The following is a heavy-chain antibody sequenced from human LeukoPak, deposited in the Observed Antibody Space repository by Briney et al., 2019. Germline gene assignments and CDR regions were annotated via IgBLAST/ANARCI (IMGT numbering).Heavy chain of an antibody. CDR1: GGSISSYY. D-gene: IGHD3-3*01. J-gene: IGHJ5*02. V-gene: IGHV4-59*01. CDR3: ARGVGPDYDFWSGFNWFDP. Sequence: SETLSLTCTVSGGSISSYYWSWIRQPPGKGLEWVGHIYYLGSTNYNPSLKSRVAISIDTSKNYFSLKLSSVTAADTAVYYCARGVGPDYDFWSGFNWFDPWGQGTLVTVSS. CDR2: IYYLGST.